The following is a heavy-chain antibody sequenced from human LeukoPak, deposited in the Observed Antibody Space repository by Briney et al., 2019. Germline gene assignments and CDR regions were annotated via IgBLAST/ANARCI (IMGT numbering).Heavy chain of an antibody. CDR3: ARGLYSSGCVDY. V-gene: IGHV4-31*03. CDR1: GGSISRGGYY. J-gene: IGHJ4*02. CDR2: IYYSGST. D-gene: IGHD6-19*01. Sequence: SETLSLTCTVSGGSISRGGYYWSWIRQHPGTGLEWIGYIYYSGSTYYNPSLKSRVTISVDTSKNQFSLKLSSVTAADTAVYYCARGLYSSGCVDYWGQGTLVTVSS.